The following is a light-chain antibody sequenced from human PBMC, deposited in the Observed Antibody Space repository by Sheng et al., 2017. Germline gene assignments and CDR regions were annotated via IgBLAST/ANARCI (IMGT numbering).Light chain of an antibody. CDR2: GVS. J-gene: IGKJ4*01. Sequence: DIQLTQSPSFLSASVGDRVTITCRASQGISSNLAWYQQKPGKAPKLLIYGVSTLQSGVPSRFSGSGSGTEFTLTISSLQPEDFATYHCQQVNSYPVTFGGGTKDGDQT. CDR3: QQVNSYPVT. V-gene: IGKV1-9*01. CDR1: QGISSN.